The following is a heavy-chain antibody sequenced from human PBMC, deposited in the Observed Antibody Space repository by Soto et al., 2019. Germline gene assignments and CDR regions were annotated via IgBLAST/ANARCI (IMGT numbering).Heavy chain of an antibody. V-gene: IGHV3-7*04. CDR3: ARYSGSYAILD. Sequence: PGGSLRLSCEASGFSFTDYWMSWVRQAPGKGLEWVANINEEGSQKYYVDSVKGRSTVSRDNAKSSVYLQVNSLRGEDTAVYYCARYSGSYAILDWGQGT. CDR2: INEEGSQK. J-gene: IGHJ4*02. D-gene: IGHD1-26*01. CDR1: GFSFTDYW.